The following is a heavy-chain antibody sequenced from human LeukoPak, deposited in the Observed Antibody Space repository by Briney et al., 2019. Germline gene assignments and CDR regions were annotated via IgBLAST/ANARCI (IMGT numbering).Heavy chain of an antibody. D-gene: IGHD6-19*01. CDR1: GFTFSHHW. Sequence: GGSLRLSCSGSGFTFSHHWMTWVRQAPWKGLEWVANIKFDGSEKFYGDSVKGRFTVSRDNSQRTLYLQMNSLRIEDTAVYYCATDSAVPGTHPPDYWGQGTLVTVSS. J-gene: IGHJ4*02. V-gene: IGHV3-7*01. CDR3: ATDSAVPGTHPPDY. CDR2: IKFDGSEK.